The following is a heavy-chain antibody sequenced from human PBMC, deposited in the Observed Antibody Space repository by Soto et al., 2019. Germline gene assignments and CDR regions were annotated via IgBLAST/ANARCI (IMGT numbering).Heavy chain of an antibody. CDR1: GYTFTSYD. Sequence: WASVKVSCKASGYTFTSYDINWVRQATGQGLEWMGWMNPNSGNTGYAQKFQGRVTMTRNTSISTAYMELSSLRSEDTAVYYCAIYYDFWSGSRAYYYYYMDVWGKGTTVTVSS. V-gene: IGHV1-8*01. J-gene: IGHJ6*03. D-gene: IGHD3-3*01. CDR2: MNPNSGNT. CDR3: AIYYDFWSGSRAYYYYYMDV.